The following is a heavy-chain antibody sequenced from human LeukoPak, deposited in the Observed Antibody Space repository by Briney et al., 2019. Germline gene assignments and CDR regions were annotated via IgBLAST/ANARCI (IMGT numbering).Heavy chain of an antibody. D-gene: IGHD4-17*01. CDR1: GFTFSDYY. V-gene: IGHV3-11*04. CDR3: ARAPDYGDYNDY. CDR2: ISRSGSTI. J-gene: IGHJ4*02. Sequence: PGGSLRLSCAASGFTFSDYYMSWIRQAPGKGLEWVSYISRSGSTIYYADSGKGRFTIARDNAKNSLYLQMNSLRAEDTAVYYCARAPDYGDYNDYWGQGTLVTVSS.